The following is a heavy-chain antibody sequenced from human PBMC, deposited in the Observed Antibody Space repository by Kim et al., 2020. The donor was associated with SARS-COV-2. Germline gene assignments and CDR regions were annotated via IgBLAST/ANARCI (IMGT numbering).Heavy chain of an antibody. Sequence: IGYADSVKGRFTISRDNAKNSLYLQMNSLRAEDTALYYCAKISSSGYYGDYWGQGTLVTVSS. J-gene: IGHJ4*02. D-gene: IGHD3-22*01. V-gene: IGHV3-9*01. CDR3: AKISSSGYYGDY. CDR2: I.